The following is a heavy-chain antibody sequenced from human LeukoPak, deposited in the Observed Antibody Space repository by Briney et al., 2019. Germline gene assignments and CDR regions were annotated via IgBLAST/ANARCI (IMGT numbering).Heavy chain of an antibody. CDR3: AKINSGYVLYFDY. J-gene: IGHJ4*02. V-gene: IGHV3-23*01. Sequence: HPGGSLRLSCAASGFTFSSYAMSWVRQAPGKGLEWVSAISGSGGSTYYADSVKGRFTISRDNSKNTLYLQMNSLRAEDTAVYYCAKINSGYVLYFDYWGQGTLVTVSS. CDR1: GFTFSSYA. CDR2: ISGSGGST. D-gene: IGHD5-12*01.